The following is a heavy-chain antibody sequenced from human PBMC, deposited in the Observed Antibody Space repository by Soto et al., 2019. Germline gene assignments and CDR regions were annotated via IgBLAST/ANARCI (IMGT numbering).Heavy chain of an antibody. CDR1: GFTFSNFA. Sequence: EVQLLESGGGLVQPGGSLRLSCAVSGFTFSNFAMIWVRQAPGRGLEWVSAITGSAASTYYADSVKGRFTISRDNSKNTLYLQMNSLRVEDTAVYYCAKSPSGDYDSWGQGTLVTVSS. CDR3: AKSPSGDYDS. D-gene: IGHD2-21*02. J-gene: IGHJ5*01. V-gene: IGHV3-23*01. CDR2: ITGSAAST.